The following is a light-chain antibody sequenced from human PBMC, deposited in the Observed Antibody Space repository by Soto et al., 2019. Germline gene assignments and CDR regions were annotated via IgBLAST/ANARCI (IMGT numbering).Light chain of an antibody. CDR1: SSDVGGYNY. V-gene: IGLV2-8*01. Sequence: QSALTQPPSASGSPGQSVTISCTGTSSDVGGYNYVSWYQQHPGKAPKLIIYEDSKRPSGVPDRFSGSKSGTTASLTVSGLQAEDEDDYYCSSYAGSIYYVFGTGTKLTVL. CDR3: SSYAGSIYYV. CDR2: EDS. J-gene: IGLJ1*01.